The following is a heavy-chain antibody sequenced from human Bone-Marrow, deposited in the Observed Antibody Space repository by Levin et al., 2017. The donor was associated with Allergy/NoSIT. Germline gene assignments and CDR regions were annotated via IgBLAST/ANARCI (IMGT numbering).Heavy chain of an antibody. J-gene: IGHJ5*02. CDR3: ARDSFCSGENCKDWFDA. CDR2: IYQTGST. D-gene: IGHD2-15*01. Sequence: GTLSLTCDVSGGSITSGHWWTWVRQSPGKGLEWIGQIYQTGSTNYNPSLKSRVSISIEKSKSQFSLKLTSVTAADTAVYYCARDSFCSGENCKDWFDAWGQGTLVTVSS. CDR1: GGSITSGHW. V-gene: IGHV4-4*02.